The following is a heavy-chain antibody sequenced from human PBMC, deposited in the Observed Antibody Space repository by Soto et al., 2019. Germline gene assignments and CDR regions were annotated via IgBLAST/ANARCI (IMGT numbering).Heavy chain of an antibody. J-gene: IGHJ6*02. Sequence: SDTLPLTCTFSGGSISSSRYYWAWIRQPPGNGLEWIGSIYYSGSTYYNPSLKSRVTISVDTSKNQFSLKLSSVTAADTAVYYCARGYYDFWSGYYRDYYYGMDVWGQGTTVT. CDR3: ARGYYDFWSGYYRDYYYGMDV. CDR1: GGSISSSRYY. D-gene: IGHD3-3*01. V-gene: IGHV4-39*07. CDR2: IYYSGST.